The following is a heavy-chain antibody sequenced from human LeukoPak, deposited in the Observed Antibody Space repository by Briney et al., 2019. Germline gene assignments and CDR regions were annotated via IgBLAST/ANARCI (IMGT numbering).Heavy chain of an antibody. J-gene: IGHJ3*02. V-gene: IGHV3-48*01. CDR1: GFTFSSYS. Sequence: PGGSLRLSCAASGFTFSSYSMNWVRQAPGKGLEWVSYISSSSSTIYYADSVKGRFTISRDNAKNSLYLQMNSLRAEDTAVYYCARDGFGSSRAFDIWGQGTMVTVSS. CDR2: ISSSSSTI. CDR3: ARDGFGSSRAFDI. D-gene: IGHD6-6*01.